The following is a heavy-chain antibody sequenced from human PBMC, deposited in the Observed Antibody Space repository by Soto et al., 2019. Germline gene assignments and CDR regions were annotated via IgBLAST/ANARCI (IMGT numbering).Heavy chain of an antibody. CDR3: AKDLQPLRYYYYGMDV. V-gene: IGHV3-30*18. CDR2: ISYDGSNK. CDR1: GFTFSSYG. Sequence: GGSLRLSCAASGFTFSSYGMHWVRQAPGKGLEWVAVISYDGSNKYYADSVKGRFTISRDNSKNTLYLQMNSLRAEDTAVYYCAKDLQPLRYYYYGMDVWGQGTTVTVSS. D-gene: IGHD3-16*02. J-gene: IGHJ6*02.